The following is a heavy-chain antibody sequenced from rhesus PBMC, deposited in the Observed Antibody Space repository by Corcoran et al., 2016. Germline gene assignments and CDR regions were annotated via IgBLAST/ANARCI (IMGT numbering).Heavy chain of an antibody. J-gene: IGHJ5-1*01. V-gene: IGHV4-169*01. D-gene: IGHD2-15*01. CDR1: GIYVSRDY. CDR2: VGVVARCT. Sequence: QLTLQESGPGLVKHSETLSGTCGVSGIYVSRDYWPWIRSGPGTGLDWIGYVGVVARCTDSPPARRNRVPQSIATSKNQYSLRASSVSASDPAVYYCARHCDSPYCTSRSRLDGWGPGVQVTVSS. CDR3: ARHCDSPYCTSRSRLDG.